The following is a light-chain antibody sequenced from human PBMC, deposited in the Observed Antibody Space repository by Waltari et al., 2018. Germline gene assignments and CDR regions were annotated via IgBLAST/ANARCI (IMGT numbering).Light chain of an antibody. Sequence: EIVMTQSPAILPVSPGETATLSCRASQSVSSNVAWYQKNPGQAPRLLIYDASTSATSNPAKFRGSGSGTEFTLTISSLQSEDFAVYYCQQYNRWPPITFGHGTRLEIK. CDR1: QSVSSN. J-gene: IGKJ5*01. CDR3: QQYNRWPPIT. CDR2: DAS. V-gene: IGKV3-15*01.